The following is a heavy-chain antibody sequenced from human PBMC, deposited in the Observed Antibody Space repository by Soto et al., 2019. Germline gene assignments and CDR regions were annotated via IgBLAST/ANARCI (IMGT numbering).Heavy chain of an antibody. V-gene: IGHV4-59*08. CDR2: IYYSGST. D-gene: IGHD6-19*01. CDR3: ARHNSWQWLAPGEGYFQH. CDR1: GGSISSYY. J-gene: IGHJ1*01. Sequence: SETLSLTCTVSGGSISSYYWSWIRQPPGKGLEWIGYIYYSGSTNYNPSLKSRVTISVDTSKNQFSLKLSSVTAADTAVYYCARHNSWQWLAPGEGYFQHWGQGTLVTVSS.